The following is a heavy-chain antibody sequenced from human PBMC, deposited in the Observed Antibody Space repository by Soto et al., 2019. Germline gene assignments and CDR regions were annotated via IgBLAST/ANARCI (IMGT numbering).Heavy chain of an antibody. CDR1: GGSISSGDYH. Sequence: QVQLQESGPGLVKPSQTLSLTCTVSGGSISSGDYHWSWIRQPPGKGLEWIGNIYYSGSTYYNPSLKSRVTISVDPSKNQFSLKLNSVTAADTAVYYCARGIVVMTAIDWFDPCGQGALVTVSS. CDR2: IYYSGST. J-gene: IGHJ5*02. CDR3: ARGIVVMTAIDWFDP. V-gene: IGHV4-30-4*01. D-gene: IGHD2-21*02.